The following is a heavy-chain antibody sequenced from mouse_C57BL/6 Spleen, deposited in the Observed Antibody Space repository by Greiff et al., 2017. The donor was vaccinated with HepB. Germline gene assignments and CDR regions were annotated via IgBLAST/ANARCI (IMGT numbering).Heavy chain of an antibody. CDR2: ISSGSSTI. D-gene: IGHD1-1*01. CDR3: ARDYYGSSYVGWYFDV. CDR1: GFTFSDYG. Sequence: EVQWVESGGGLVKPGGSLKLSCAASGFTFSDYGMHWVRQAPEKGLEWVAYISSGSSTIYYADTVKGRFTISRDNAKNTLFLQMTSLRSEDTAMYYCARDYYGSSYVGWYFDVWGTGTTVTVSS. J-gene: IGHJ1*03. V-gene: IGHV5-17*01.